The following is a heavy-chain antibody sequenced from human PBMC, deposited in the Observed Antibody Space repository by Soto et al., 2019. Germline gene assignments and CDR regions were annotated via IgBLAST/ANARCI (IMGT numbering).Heavy chain of an antibody. V-gene: IGHV1-69*01. D-gene: IGHD1-26*01. J-gene: IGHJ4*02. CDR1: GGTFSSYT. CDR2: ITPTLNIA. CDR3: ARGYYSGRNPSSFDY. Sequence: QLQLVQSGAEVREPGSSVKVSCKASGGTFSSYTVIWVRQAPGQGLEWMGGITPTLNIAKYAEKFQGRVTINADESTSTVNMHLSSLRSEDTAVYFCARGYYSGRNPSSFDYWGQGTLVAVSS.